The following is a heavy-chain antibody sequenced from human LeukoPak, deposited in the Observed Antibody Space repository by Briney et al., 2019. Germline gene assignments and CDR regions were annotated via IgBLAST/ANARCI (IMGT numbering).Heavy chain of an antibody. J-gene: IGHJ5*02. CDR1: GCTFSSYW. D-gene: IGHD6-13*01. V-gene: IGHV3-74*01. Sequence: GGSLRLSCAGSGCTFSSYWRHGVRQAPGKGLGGVARINSDGSSTSYADSVKGRFTISRDNAKNTLYLQMNSLRAEDTAVYYCAREQQLVPDTLAPWGQGTLVTVSS. CDR2: INSDGSST. CDR3: AREQQLVPDTLAP.